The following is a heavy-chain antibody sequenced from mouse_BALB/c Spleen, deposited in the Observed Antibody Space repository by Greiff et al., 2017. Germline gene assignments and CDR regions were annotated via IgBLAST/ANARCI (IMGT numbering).Heavy chain of an antibody. CDR1: GFTFSSYT. CDR2: ISNGGGST. V-gene: IGHV5-12-2*01. J-gene: IGHJ1*01. CDR3: ARAYYYGSSDWYFDV. D-gene: IGHD1-1*01. Sequence: EVQRVESGGGLVQPGGSLKLSCAASGFTFSSYTMSWVRQTPEKRLEWVAYISNGGGSTYYPDTVKGRFTIARDNAKNTLYLQMSSLKSEDTAMYYCARAYYYGSSDWYFDVWGAGTTVTVSS.